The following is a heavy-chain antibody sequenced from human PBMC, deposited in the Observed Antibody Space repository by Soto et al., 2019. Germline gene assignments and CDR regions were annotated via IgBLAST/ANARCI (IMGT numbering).Heavy chain of an antibody. J-gene: IGHJ4*02. V-gene: IGHV3-11*01. CDR2: ITSSANTI. CDR1: GFTFSDFY. D-gene: IGHD5-12*01. CDR3: ARDKRRDGFNYLDY. Sequence: QVQLVESGGGLVKPGGSLRLSCAASGFTFSDFYMSWIRQAPGKGLEWISYITSSANTIYYADSVKGRFTISRDNAKNSLYLQMNSLRAEDTAVYYCARDKRRDGFNYLDYWGQGTLVTXSS.